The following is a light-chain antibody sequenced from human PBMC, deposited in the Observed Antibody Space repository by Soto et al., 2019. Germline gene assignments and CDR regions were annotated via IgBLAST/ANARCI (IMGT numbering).Light chain of an antibody. Sequence: LSQPPSASGTPGQRVTVSCSGSTSNIGTNAVNWFQHLPGTAPKLLIYTNNQRPSGVPDRFSASKSGTSASLVIDGLQSEDEADYYCATWHDYFYVFGTGTKVTVL. J-gene: IGLJ1*01. CDR3: ATWHDYFYV. V-gene: IGLV1-44*01. CDR2: TNN. CDR1: TSNIGTNA.